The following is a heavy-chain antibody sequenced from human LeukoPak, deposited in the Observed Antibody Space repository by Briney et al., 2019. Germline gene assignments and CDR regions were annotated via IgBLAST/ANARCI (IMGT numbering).Heavy chain of an antibody. V-gene: IGHV3-66*01. CDR2: LYSGGAT. D-gene: IGHD4/OR15-4a*01. J-gene: IGHJ4*02. Sequence: GGSLRLSCAASGFTVKDNFMGWVRQAPGKGLEWVSVLYSGGATYYADSVKGRFTISRDNSKNIVFLQMNDLRTEDTAFYYCTRDSANYHFAYWGQGALVTVSS. CDR3: TRDSANYHFAY. CDR1: GFTVKDNF.